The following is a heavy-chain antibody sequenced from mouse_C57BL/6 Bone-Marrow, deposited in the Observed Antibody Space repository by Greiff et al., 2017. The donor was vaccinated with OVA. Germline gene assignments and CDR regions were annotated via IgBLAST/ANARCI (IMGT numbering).Heavy chain of an antibody. V-gene: IGHV1-55*01. Sequence: QVLLQQPGAELVKPGASVKMSCKASGYTFTGYWITWVKQRPVQGLEWIGAIYPGSGSTTYNQKFKSKATLTADTSSSTAYMQLSSLTSEDSAVYYCARWPPYAMDYWGQGTAATVSS. J-gene: IGHJ4*01. CDR2: IYPGSGST. CDR1: GYTFTGYW. CDR3: ARWPPYAMDY.